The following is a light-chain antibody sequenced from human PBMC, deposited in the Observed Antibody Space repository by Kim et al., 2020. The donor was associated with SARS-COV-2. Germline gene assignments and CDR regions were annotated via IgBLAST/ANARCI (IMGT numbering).Light chain of an antibody. V-gene: IGKV3D-15*01. Sequence: EIVVTQSPVTLSVSPGERATLSCRASQGISSNLAWYQQKPGQAPRLLISGAATRATSIPARFSGGGSGTEFTLTISSLQSEDFAVYYCQQYQNCPQTFGQGTKVDIK. CDR2: GAA. CDR3: QQYQNCPQT. J-gene: IGKJ1*01. CDR1: QGISSN.